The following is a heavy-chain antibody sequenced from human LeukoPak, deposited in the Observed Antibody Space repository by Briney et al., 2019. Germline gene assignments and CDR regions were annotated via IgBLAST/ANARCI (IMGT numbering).Heavy chain of an antibody. J-gene: IGHJ5*02. CDR1: GYTFTGYY. Sequence: ASVKVSCKASGYTFTGYYMHWVRQAPGQGLEWMGRINPNSGGTNYAQKFQGRVTMTRDTSISTAYMELSSLRSDDTAVYYCAREMLGYCSGGSCAFDPWGQGTLVTVSS. V-gene: IGHV1-2*06. D-gene: IGHD2-15*01. CDR2: INPNSGGT. CDR3: AREMLGYCSGGSCAFDP.